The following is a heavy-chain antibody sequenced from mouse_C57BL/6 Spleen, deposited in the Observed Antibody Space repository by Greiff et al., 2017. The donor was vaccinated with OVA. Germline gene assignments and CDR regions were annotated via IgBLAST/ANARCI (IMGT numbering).Heavy chain of an antibody. D-gene: IGHD2-4*01. CDR1: GYAFSSYW. V-gene: IGHV1-80*01. CDR3: ARGAYDYDGYWYFEV. J-gene: IGHJ1*03. CDR2: IYPGDGDT. Sequence: VQLQQSGAELVKPGASVKISCKASGYAFSSYWMNWVKQRPGKGLEWIGQIYPGDGDTNYNGKFKGKATLTADKSSSTAYMQLSSLTSEDSAVYFCARGAYDYDGYWYFEVWGTGTTVTVS.